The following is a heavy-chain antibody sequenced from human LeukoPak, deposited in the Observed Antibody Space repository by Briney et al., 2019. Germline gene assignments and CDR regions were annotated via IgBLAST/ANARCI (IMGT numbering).Heavy chain of an antibody. V-gene: IGHV4-34*01. CDR3: ARGPASGSNFAWFDT. CDR2: INHSGST. D-gene: IGHD3-10*01. J-gene: IGHJ5*02. CDR1: DGSLGGYY. Sequence: SETLSLTCAVYDGSLGGYYWSWVRQPPGKGLEWSGEINHSGSTYYNPSLKSRVTISVDTSRNHLSLKLSSVTAADTAVYYCARGPASGSNFAWFDTWGQGTLVTVSS.